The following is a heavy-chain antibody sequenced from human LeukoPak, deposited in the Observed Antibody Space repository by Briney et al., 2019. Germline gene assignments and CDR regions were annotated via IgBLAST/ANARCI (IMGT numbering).Heavy chain of an antibody. CDR3: ARGAPGAFDY. CDR1: GFSFSSYA. J-gene: IGHJ4*02. Sequence: GGSLRLSCAASGFSFSSYAMGWVRQAPGKGLEWVSGMRGSGDSTYYADSVKGRFTFSRSNSKNTLYLQVDSLRAEDSAMYYCARGAPGAFDYWGLGTLVTVSS. V-gene: IGHV3-23*01. CDR2: MRGSGDST. D-gene: IGHD4/OR15-4a*01.